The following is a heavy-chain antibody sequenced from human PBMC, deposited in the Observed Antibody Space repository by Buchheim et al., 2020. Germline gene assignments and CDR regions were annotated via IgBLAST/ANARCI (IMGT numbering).Heavy chain of an antibody. Sequence: QVLLQESGPGVAKPSQTVSLTCTVSGASISSGAHHWAWIRQHPGKGLEWIGCIYDNSGRTYYNPSLQSRAYISVGTSKNQFSLKLTSATAADTALYYCASYYVGEGGRGYWGQGT. V-gene: IGHV4-31*03. J-gene: IGHJ4*02. CDR1: GASISSGAHH. CDR2: IYDNSGRT. D-gene: IGHD3-16*01. CDR3: ASYYVGEGGRGY.